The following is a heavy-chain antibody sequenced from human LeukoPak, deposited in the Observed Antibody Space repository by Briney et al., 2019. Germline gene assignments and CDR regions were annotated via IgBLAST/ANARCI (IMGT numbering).Heavy chain of an antibody. D-gene: IGHD3-9*01. CDR1: GGSVSSGSYY. CDR3: ASGETRHYDILTGHFDY. V-gene: IGHV4-61*01. Sequence: PSETLSLTCTVSGGSVSSGSYYWSWIRQPPGKGLEWIGYIYYSGSTNYNPSLKSRVTISVDTSKNQFSLKLGSVTAADTAVYYCASGETRHYDILTGHFDYWGQGTLVTVSS. J-gene: IGHJ4*02. CDR2: IYYSGST.